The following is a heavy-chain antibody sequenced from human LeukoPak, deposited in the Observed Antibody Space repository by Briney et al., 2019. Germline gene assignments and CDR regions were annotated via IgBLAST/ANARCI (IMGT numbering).Heavy chain of an antibody. V-gene: IGHV3-30*03. CDR2: ILFDESNK. CDR3: ATDYSCGSGSYYNRFDN. J-gene: IGHJ4*02. D-gene: IGHD3-10*01. Sequence: PGRSLRLSCAASGFTFNNYAMHWVRQAPGEGLEWVALILFDESNKYYNDSVKGRFTISRDNSMNTLYLQMNRLRADDTALYYCATDYSCGSGSYYNRFDNWGQGTLVTVSS. CDR1: GFTFNNYA.